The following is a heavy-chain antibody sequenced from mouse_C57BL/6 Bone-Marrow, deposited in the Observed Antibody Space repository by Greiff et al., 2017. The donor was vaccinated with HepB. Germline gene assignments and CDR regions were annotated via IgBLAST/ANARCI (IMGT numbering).Heavy chain of an antibody. Sequence: VKLMESGAELARPGASVKMSCKASGYTFTSYTMHWVKQRPGQVLEWIGYINPSSGYTKYNQKFKDKATLTADKSSSTAYMQLSSLTSEDSAVYYGAFYEYDYFDYWGQGTTLTVSS. CDR1: GYTFTSYT. D-gene: IGHD2-4*01. V-gene: IGHV1-4*01. CDR2: INPSSGYT. CDR3: AFYEYDYFDY. J-gene: IGHJ2*01.